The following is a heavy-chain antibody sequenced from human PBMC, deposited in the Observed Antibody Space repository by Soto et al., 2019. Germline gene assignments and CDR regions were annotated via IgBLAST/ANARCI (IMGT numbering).Heavy chain of an antibody. J-gene: IGHJ6*03. CDR3: ARDGGYCSGGSCYGRPDYYYYMDV. CDR1: GFTFSDYY. V-gene: IGHV3-11*01. D-gene: IGHD2-15*01. CDR2: ISSSGSTI. Sequence: GGSLRLSCAASGFTFSDYYMSWIRQAPGKGLEWVSYISSSGSTIYYADSVKGRFTISRDNAKNSLYLQMNSLRAEATAVYYCARDGGYCSGGSCYGRPDYYYYMDVWGKGTTVTVSS.